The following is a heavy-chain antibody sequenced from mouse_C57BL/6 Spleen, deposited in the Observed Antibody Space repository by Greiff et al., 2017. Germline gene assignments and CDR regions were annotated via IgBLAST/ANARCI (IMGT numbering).Heavy chain of an antibody. Sequence: VQLQQPGAELVRPGTSVKLSCKASGYTFTSYWMHWVKQRPGQGLAWIGVIDPSDSYTNYNQKFKGKATLTVDTSSSTAYMQLSSLTSEDSAVYDCARSGYYSNDGAYWGQGTLVTVSA. J-gene: IGHJ3*01. CDR2: IDPSDSYT. CDR1: GYTFTSYW. V-gene: IGHV1-59*01. CDR3: ARSGYYSNDGAY. D-gene: IGHD2-5*01.